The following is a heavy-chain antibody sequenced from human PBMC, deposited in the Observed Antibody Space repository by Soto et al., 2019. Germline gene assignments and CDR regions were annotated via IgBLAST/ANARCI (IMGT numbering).Heavy chain of an antibody. CDR1: GFTFTSYG. D-gene: IGHD4-17*01. CDR2: IRGDGGQT. V-gene: IGHV3-23*01. J-gene: IGHJ4*02. CDR3: ARDVGLDSDDVFAY. Sequence: VQLFASGGGSARPGGSLRLSCTASGFTFTSYGMGWVRQAPGKGLQWVSTIRGDGGQTHYTDSVKGRFSISRDNSKNTVYLQMDSLRAEDTAMYFCARDVGLDSDDVFAYGGQGTQVTVSS.